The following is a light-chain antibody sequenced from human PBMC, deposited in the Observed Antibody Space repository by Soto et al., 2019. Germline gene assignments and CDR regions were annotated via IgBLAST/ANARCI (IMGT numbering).Light chain of an antibody. CDR2: DVT. Sequence: QSVLTQPASVSGSPGQSITIPCTGTSSDVGGYNFVSRYQQHPDKAPKLMIYDVTNRPSGVSNRFSGSKSGNTASLTISGLQAEDEADYYCSSYTSISTYVFGTGTKVTVL. V-gene: IGLV2-14*01. CDR1: SSDVGGYNF. J-gene: IGLJ1*01. CDR3: SSYTSISTYV.